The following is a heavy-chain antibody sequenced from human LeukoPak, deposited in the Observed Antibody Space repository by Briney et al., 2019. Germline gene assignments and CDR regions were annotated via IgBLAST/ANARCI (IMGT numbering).Heavy chain of an antibody. CDR2: IYYSGTP. J-gene: IGHJ3*02. Sequence: SQTLSLTCTVSGGSISSGGYYWSWIRQHPGKGLEWIRYIYYSGTPYYNPSLKSRVTISVDTSKNQFSLKLSSVTAADTAVYYCARDHSYRDAFDIWGQGTMVTVSS. CDR3: ARDHSYRDAFDI. V-gene: IGHV4-31*03. CDR1: GGSISSGGYY. D-gene: IGHD1-26*01.